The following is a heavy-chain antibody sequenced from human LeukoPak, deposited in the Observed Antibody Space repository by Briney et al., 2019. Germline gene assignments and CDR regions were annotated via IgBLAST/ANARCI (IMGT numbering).Heavy chain of an antibody. J-gene: IGHJ5*02. CDR3: ARASTEYAVTDGFDT. D-gene: IGHD4-17*01. CDR1: GFIFKDYT. CDR2: VSFGSSYI. Sequence: GVPVRLFCAACGFIFKDYTMMWLRQSRGRGVQGVSYVSFGSSYISYADSLKGRFPISRDDAKSSVYLEMTSLRTDDTAVYYCARASTEYAVTDGFDTWGRGTLVTVSS. V-gene: IGHV3-21*06.